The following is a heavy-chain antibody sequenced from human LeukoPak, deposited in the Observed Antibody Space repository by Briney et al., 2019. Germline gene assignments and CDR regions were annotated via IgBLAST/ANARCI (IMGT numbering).Heavy chain of an antibody. CDR3: ARDPNGDYIGAFDL. CDR1: GFTFSAYA. Sequence: GGSLRLSCTASGFTFSAYAMMWVRQAPGKGPEWVSAMRGGGGSAFYADSVKGRFTISRDNSKYTLLLQMNRLRAEDTAVYYWARDPNGDYIGAFDLWGPGTMVTVSS. V-gene: IGHV3-23*01. D-gene: IGHD4-17*01. CDR2: MRGGGGSA. J-gene: IGHJ3*01.